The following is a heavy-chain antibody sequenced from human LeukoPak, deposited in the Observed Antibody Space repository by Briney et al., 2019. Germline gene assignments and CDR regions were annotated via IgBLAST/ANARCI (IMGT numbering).Heavy chain of an antibody. CDR2: ISSSGSTI. CDR1: GFTFSSYE. D-gene: IGHD3-22*01. CDR3: ARGQPTYYYDSSGPAASDY. V-gene: IGHV3-48*03. Sequence: GGSLRLSCAASGFTFSSYEMNWVRQAPGKGLEGVSYISSSGSTIYYADSVKGRFTISRDNAKNLLYLQMNSLRAEDTAVYYCARGQPTYYYDSSGPAASDYWGQGTLVTVSS. J-gene: IGHJ4*02.